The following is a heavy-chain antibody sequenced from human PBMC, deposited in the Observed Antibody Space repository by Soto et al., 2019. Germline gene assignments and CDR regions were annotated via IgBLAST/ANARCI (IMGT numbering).Heavy chain of an antibody. CDR2: ISYHGNE. V-gene: IGHV3-30*18. CDR3: AKLAVVVPATPHDYMDV. D-gene: IGHD2-2*01. Sequence: GGSLRLSCVASGFTFSDYGMHWVRHSPGKGLEWVAVISYHGNEYYSDSVKGRFTISRDNSEKTLYLQMNSLRAEDTAVYYCAKLAVVVPATPHDYMDVWGQGTAVSVSS. J-gene: IGHJ6*02. CDR1: GFTFSDYG.